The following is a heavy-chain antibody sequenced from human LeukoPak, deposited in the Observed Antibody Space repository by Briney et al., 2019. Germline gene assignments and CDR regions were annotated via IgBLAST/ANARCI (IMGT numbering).Heavy chain of an antibody. Sequence: SERLSLTCPVYGGSISVCYWSSVRHPPGKGMEWISYIYNSGSTNYNPSLKSRLTISVDTSKNQSSLKLSSVTAADTAVYYCARDRELGYWGQGTLVTVSS. J-gene: IGHJ4*02. CDR2: IYNSGST. CDR1: GGSISVCY. D-gene: IGHD3-10*01. CDR3: ARDRELGY. V-gene: IGHV4-59*01.